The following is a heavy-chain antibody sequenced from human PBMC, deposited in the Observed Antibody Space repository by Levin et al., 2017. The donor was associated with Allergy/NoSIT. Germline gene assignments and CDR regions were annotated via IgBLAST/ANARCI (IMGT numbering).Heavy chain of an antibody. V-gene: IGHV3-33*03. Sequence: GGSLRLSCVGSGFTFTDYGIHWVRQAPGKGLEWVAVVWYDGTLKYYAESVRGRFTISRDNSKNTVFLEMTSLRVDDTAIYYCTTPGPFWGQGTLVTVSS. CDR3: TTPGPF. CDR1: GFTFTDYG. D-gene: IGHD1-1*01. J-gene: IGHJ4*02. CDR2: VWYDGTLK.